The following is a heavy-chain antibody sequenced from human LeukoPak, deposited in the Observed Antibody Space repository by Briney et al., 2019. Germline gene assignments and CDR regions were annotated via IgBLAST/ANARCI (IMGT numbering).Heavy chain of an antibody. CDR3: ARGSFWSGYYMVTDY. Sequence: ASVKVSCKASGYTSTSYYMHWVRQAPGQGLEWMGIINPSGGSTSYAQKFQGRVTMTRDTSTSTVYTELSSLRSEDTAVYYCARGSFWSGYYMVTDYWGQGTLVTVSS. CDR2: INPSGGST. CDR1: GYTSTSYY. D-gene: IGHD3-3*01. J-gene: IGHJ4*02. V-gene: IGHV1-46*03.